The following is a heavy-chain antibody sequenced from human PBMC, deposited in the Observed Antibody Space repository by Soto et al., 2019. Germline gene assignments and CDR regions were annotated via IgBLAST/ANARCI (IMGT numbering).Heavy chain of an antibody. CDR2: INRDGSVQ. J-gene: IGHJ3*01. Sequence: EVQLVESGGGLVHPGGSLRLSCAASGFTLSTFWMTWVRQAPGKGLEWVANINRDGSVQNYVDSVEGRFTISRDDAKNSLCLQMARLRAEDPAFSSCASDLSPRHTTCWVDAFAFWGPGTMVTVSS. D-gene: IGHD2-2*01. CDR1: GFTLSTFW. CDR3: ASDLSPRHTTCWVDAFAF. V-gene: IGHV3-7*05.